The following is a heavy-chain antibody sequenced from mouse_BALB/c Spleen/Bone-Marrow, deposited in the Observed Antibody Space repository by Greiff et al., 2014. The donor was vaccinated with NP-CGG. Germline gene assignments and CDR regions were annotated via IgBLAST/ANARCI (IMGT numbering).Heavy chain of an antibody. CDR2: ISSGSITI. Sequence: EVMLVESGGGLVQPGGSRKLSCAASGFTFSSFGMHWVRQAPGKGLEWVAYISSGSITIYYADTVKGRFTISRDNPKNTLFLQMTSLRSEDTAMYYCARSSYGYDRQAYFFDYWGQGTTLTVSS. V-gene: IGHV5-17*02. J-gene: IGHJ2*01. D-gene: IGHD2-2*01. CDR3: ARSSYGYDRQAYFFDY. CDR1: GFTFSSFG.